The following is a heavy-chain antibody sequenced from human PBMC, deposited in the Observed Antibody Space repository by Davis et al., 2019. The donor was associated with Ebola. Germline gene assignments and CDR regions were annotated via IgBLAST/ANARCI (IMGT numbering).Heavy chain of an antibody. CDR1: GGSFSGYY. V-gene: IGHV4-34*01. J-gene: IGHJ6*02. Sequence: MPSETLSLTCAVYGGSFSGYYWSWIRQPPGKGLEWIGEINHSGSTNYNPSLKSRVTISVDRSKNQFSLKLSSVTAADTAVYYCAKCRSGGSCYYGMDVWGQGTTVTVSS. CDR3: AKCRSGGSCYYGMDV. CDR2: INHSGST. D-gene: IGHD2-15*01.